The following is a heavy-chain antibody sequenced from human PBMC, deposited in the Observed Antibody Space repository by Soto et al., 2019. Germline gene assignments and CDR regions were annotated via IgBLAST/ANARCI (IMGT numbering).Heavy chain of an antibody. CDR3: AKWAVVAGRGWFDP. D-gene: IGHD2-15*01. J-gene: IGHJ5*02. Sequence: EVQLLESGGGLVQPGGSLRLSCAASGFTFSSYAMIWVRQAPGKGLEWISDISGSGGNTHCADSVKGRFTISRDNSNNMLYLQMNSLRAEDTAIYYCAKWAVVAGRGWFDPWGQGTLVTVSS. CDR1: GFTFSSYA. CDR2: ISGSGGNT. V-gene: IGHV3-23*01.